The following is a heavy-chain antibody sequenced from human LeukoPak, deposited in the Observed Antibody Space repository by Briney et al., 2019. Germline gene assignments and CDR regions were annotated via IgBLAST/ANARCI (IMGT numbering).Heavy chain of an antibody. V-gene: IGHV1-2*02. Sequence: ASVKVSCKASGYTFTCYYMDWVRHGPGQGLEWMGWITPNSGGTSYAQKFQGRVTMTRDTSTSTVYMELSSLRSEDTAVYYCARETPVGEWPNTAMGPYDYWGQGTLVSVSS. CDR3: ARETPVGEWPNTAMGPYDY. J-gene: IGHJ4*02. CDR2: ITPNSGGT. D-gene: IGHD5-18*01. CDR1: GYTFTCYY.